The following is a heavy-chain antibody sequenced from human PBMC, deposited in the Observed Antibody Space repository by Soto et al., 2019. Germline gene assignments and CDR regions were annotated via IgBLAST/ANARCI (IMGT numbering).Heavy chain of an antibody. J-gene: IGHJ4*02. D-gene: IGHD3-22*01. CDR1: GGTFSSYA. CDR2: IIPISGTA. CDR3: AGRGGGDYDSSGYSARYYFDY. Sequence: QVQLVQSGAEVKKPGSSVKVSCKASGGTFSSYAISWVRQAPGQGLEWMGGIIPISGTANYAQKFQGRVTITADESTSTADMGQSNLRPEDTAVYYCAGRGGGDYDSSGYSARYYFDYWGQGTLVTVSS. V-gene: IGHV1-69*12.